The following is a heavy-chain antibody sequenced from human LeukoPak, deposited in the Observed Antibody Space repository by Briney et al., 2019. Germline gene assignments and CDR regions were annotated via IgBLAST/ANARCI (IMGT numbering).Heavy chain of an antibody. J-gene: IGHJ4*02. V-gene: IGHV4-39*01. Sequence: SETLSLTCTVSGGSISSSSYYWGWIRQPPGKGLEWIGSIYYRGTTYYNPSLKSRVTISVDTSKNQFSLKLSSVTAADTAVYYCARHPLPRWGFDYWGQGTLVTVSS. CDR2: IYYRGTT. D-gene: IGHD1-26*01. CDR1: GGSISSSSYY. CDR3: ARHPLPRWGFDY.